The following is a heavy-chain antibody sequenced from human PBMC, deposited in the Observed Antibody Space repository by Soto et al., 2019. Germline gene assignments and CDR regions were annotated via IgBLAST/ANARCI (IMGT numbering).Heavy chain of an antibody. CDR3: ASSVAKYYYYGMDV. J-gene: IGHJ6*02. CDR2: IIPIFGTA. D-gene: IGHD5-12*01. CDR1: GGTFSSYA. Sequence: SVKVSCKASGGTFSSYAISWVLQAPGQGLEWMGGIIPIFGTANYAQKFQGRVTITADESTSTAYMELSSLRSEDTAVYYCASSVAKYYYYGMDVWGQGTTVTVSS. V-gene: IGHV1-69*13.